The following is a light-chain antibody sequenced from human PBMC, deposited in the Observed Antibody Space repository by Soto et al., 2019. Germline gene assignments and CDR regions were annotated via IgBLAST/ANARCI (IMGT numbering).Light chain of an antibody. CDR2: NNN. V-gene: IGLV1-44*01. CDR3: AAWDDSLNGLV. Sequence: QSVLTQPPSASGTPGQRVTISCSGSSSNIGSNTVNWYQQRPGTAPKLLIYNNNQRPSGGPDRFSGSKSGTSASLPISGFQSEDEADYYCAAWDDSLNGLVFGTGTKVTV. CDR1: SSNIGSNT. J-gene: IGLJ1*01.